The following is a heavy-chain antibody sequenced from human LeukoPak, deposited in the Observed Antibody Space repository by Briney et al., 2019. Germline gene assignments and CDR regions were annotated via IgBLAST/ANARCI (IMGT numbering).Heavy chain of an antibody. J-gene: IGHJ4*02. CDR3: ARPYCSGGSCYRGVDY. CDR1: GFTFSSYA. V-gene: IGHV3-66*04. Sequence: PGGSLRLSCAASGFTFSSYAMGWVRQAPGKGLEWVSIIYSGGSTYYADSVKGRFTISRDNSKNTLYLQMNSLRAEDTAVYYCARPYCSGGSCYRGVDYWGQGTLVTVSS. CDR2: IYSGGST. D-gene: IGHD2-15*01.